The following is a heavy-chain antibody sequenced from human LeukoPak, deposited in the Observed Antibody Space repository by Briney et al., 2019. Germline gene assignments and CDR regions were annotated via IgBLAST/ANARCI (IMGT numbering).Heavy chain of an antibody. Sequence: SETLSLTCTVSGGSISNYYWSWIRQPPGKGLEWIGYIYYSGRINYNPSLKSRVTISVDTSKNQFSLKLSSVTAADTAVYYCARHTGSIVWFDYWGQGALVTVSS. CDR3: ARHTGSIVWFDY. V-gene: IGHV4-59*08. CDR1: GGSISNYY. J-gene: IGHJ5*01. D-gene: IGHD3-3*02. CDR2: IYYSGRI.